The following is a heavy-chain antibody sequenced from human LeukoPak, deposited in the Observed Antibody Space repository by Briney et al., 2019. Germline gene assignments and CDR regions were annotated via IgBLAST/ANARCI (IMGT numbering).Heavy chain of an antibody. CDR3: ARGSVMYIGSYYHFPLDY. V-gene: IGHV4-4*07. D-gene: IGHD1-26*01. Sequence: SETLSLTCTVSGGSISSYYWSWVRQPAGKGLEWIGRIYTSGGTNYNPSLKSRVTMSVDTSKNQFSQKLSSLTAADTAVYYRARGSVMYIGSYYHFPLDYWGQGTLVTVSS. CDR2: IYTSGGT. CDR1: GGSISSYY. J-gene: IGHJ4*02.